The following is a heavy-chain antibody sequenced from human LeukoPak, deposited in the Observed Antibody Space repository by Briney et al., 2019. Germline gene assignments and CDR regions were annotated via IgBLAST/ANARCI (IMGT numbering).Heavy chain of an antibody. V-gene: IGHV3-48*03. CDR1: GFTFSSYE. J-gene: IGHJ4*02. CDR2: ISSSGNNI. D-gene: IGHD2-2*01. Sequence: GGSLRLSCAASGFTFSSYEMNWVRQAPGKGLEWVSYISSSGNNIYYADSVKGRFTISRDNAKNSLYLQMNSLRADDTAVYYCARYCRSASCYVPYFDYWGQGTLVTVSS. CDR3: ARYCRSASCYVPYFDY.